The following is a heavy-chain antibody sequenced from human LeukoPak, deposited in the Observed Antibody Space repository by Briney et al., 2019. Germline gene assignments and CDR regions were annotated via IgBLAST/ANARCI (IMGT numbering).Heavy chain of an antibody. CDR2: IYYSGST. V-gene: IGHV4-39*01. D-gene: IGHD1-26*01. J-gene: IGHJ2*01. Sequence: PSETLSLTCTVSGGSISSSSYYWGWIRQPPGTGLEWIGSIYYSGSTYYNPSLKSRVTISVDTSKNQFSLKLSSVTAADTAVYYCARHTFAGWELPSSYFDLWGRGTLVTVSS. CDR3: ARHTFAGWELPSSYFDL. CDR1: GGSISSSSYY.